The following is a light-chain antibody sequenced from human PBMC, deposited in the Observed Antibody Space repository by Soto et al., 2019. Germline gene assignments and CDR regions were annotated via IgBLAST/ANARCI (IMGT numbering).Light chain of an antibody. V-gene: IGKV3-20*01. CDR1: QSVSGTN. Sequence: EIVLTQSPGTLSLSPGEGATLSCRASQSVSGTNLAWYQQRPGQAPRLLIYGASSRAAGIPDRISGSGSGTDFSLTISRLEPEDFAVYYCQHYDNSVWTFGQGTQVEIK. CDR2: GAS. CDR3: QHYDNSVWT. J-gene: IGKJ1*01.